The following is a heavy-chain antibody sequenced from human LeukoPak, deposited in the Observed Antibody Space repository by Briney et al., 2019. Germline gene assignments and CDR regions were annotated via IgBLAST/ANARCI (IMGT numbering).Heavy chain of an antibody. J-gene: IGHJ4*02. CDR2: ISYDGSNK. Sequence: QPGGSLRLSCAASGFTFSSYGMHWVRQAPGKGLEWVAVISYDGSNKYYADSVKGRFTISRDNSKNTLYLQMNSLRAEDTAVYYCAKDPRYDYSNYVGYWGQGTLVTVSS. CDR3: AKDPRYDYSNYVGY. D-gene: IGHD4-11*01. CDR1: GFTFSSYG. V-gene: IGHV3-30*18.